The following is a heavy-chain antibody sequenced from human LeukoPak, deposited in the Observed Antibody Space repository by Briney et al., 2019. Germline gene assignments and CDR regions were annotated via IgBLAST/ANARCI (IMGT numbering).Heavy chain of an antibody. V-gene: IGHV3-7*01. CDR2: IKQNGGRK. CDR1: GFTFSSYW. J-gene: IGHJ4*02. CDR3: ARDPGYDYVWGSYRYSSYFDY. Sequence: PGGSLRLSCAASGFTFSSYWMSWVRQAPGKGLEWVANIKQNGGRKYYVDSVKGRFTISRDNAKNSLYLQMNSLRAEDTAVYYCARDPGYDYVWGSYRYSSYFDYWGQGTLVTVSS. D-gene: IGHD3-16*02.